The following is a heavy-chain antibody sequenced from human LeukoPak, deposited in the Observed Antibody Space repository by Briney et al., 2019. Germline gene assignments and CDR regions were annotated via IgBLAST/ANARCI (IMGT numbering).Heavy chain of an antibody. CDR3: ARGGYSSSWYVPSADY. CDR2: MNPNSGNT. CDR1: GYTFTSYD. J-gene: IGHJ4*02. Sequence: GASVKVSCKASGYTFTSYDINWVRQATGQGLEWMGWMNPNSGNTGYAQKFQGRVTMTRNTSISTAYMELSSLRSEDTAVYYCARGGYSSSWYVPSADYWRQGTLVTVSS. D-gene: IGHD6-13*01. V-gene: IGHV1-8*01.